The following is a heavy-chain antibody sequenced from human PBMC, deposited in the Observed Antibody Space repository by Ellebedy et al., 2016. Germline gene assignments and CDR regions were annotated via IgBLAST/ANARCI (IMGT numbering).Heavy chain of an antibody. CDR3: ARRHSDCNATTCLPRWVDY. CDR2: IYPGDSDT. D-gene: IGHD2/OR15-2a*01. V-gene: IGHV5-51*01. J-gene: IGHJ4*02. Sequence: GESLKISCKTSGYSFTGRWIGWVRQMPGKGLEWMGIIYPGDSDTRYSPSFQGQVTISADKSTSTASLQWSSLKASDTALYFCARRHSDCNATTCLPRWVDYWGQGTLVTVSS. CDR1: GYSFTGRW.